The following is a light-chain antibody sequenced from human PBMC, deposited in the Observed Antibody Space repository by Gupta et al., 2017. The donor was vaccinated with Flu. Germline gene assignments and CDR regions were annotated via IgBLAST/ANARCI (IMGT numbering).Light chain of an antibody. Sequence: SSELTQPSSVSVSPGQTARLTCSGDVLAKKYARWFQQKPGQAPVLVIYKDSGRPAGIPARFSGSSSGTTVTVTISGAEVEEEADYYCYSAADNNLWVFGGGTKLTVL. CDR2: KDS. J-gene: IGLJ3*02. CDR3: YSAADNNLWV. CDR1: VLAKKY. V-gene: IGLV3-27*01.